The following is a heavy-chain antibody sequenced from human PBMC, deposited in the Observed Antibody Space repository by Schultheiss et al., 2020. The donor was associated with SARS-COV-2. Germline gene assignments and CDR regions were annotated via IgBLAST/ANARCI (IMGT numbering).Heavy chain of an antibody. CDR1: GGSISSGGYS. CDR3: ARAVDYGGPNNWFDP. Sequence: SETLSLTCAVSGGSISSGGYSWSWIRQPPGKGLEWIGYIYHSGSTNYNPSLKSRVTISVDKSENQFSLKLTSVTAADTAVYYCARAVDYGGPNNWFDPWGQGTLVTVSS. J-gene: IGHJ5*02. CDR2: IYHSGST. D-gene: IGHD4-23*01. V-gene: IGHV4-30-2*01.